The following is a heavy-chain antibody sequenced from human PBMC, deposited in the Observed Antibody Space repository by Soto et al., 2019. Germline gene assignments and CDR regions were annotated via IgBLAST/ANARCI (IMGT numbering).Heavy chain of an antibody. CDR1: GYTFTSYA. CDR2: INAGNGNT. Sequence: QVQLVQSGAEVKKPGASVKVSCKASGYTFTSYAMHWVRQAPGQRLEWMGWINAGNGNTKYSQKFQGRVTITRDTSASTAYMELSSLRSEDTAVYYCARGGRVPAAGYYYYGMDVWGQWTTVTVSS. D-gene: IGHD2-2*01. CDR3: ARGGRVPAAGYYYYGMDV. V-gene: IGHV1-3*01. J-gene: IGHJ6*02.